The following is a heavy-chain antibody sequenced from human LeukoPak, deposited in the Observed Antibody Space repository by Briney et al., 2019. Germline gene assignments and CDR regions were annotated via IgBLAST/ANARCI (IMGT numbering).Heavy chain of an antibody. Sequence: PSETLSLTCAVSGSSISDGYYWAWIRQPPGKGLEWIGSIYHSGSRYESGSTYYNPSLTSRVTISADTSKNQFSLKLKFVTAADTAVYYCARNYSRSPGGLKYFDYWGQGSLVTVSS. V-gene: IGHV4-38-2*01. D-gene: IGHD6-6*01. J-gene: IGHJ4*02. CDR2: IYHSGSRYESGST. CDR1: GSSISDGYY. CDR3: ARNYSRSPGGLKYFDY.